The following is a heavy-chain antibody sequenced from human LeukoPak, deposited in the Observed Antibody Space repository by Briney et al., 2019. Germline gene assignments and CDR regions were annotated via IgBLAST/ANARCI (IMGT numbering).Heavy chain of an antibody. J-gene: IGHJ6*03. Sequence: SQTLSLTCTVSGGSISSGSYYWSWIRQPAGKGLEWIGRIYTSGSTNYNPSLKSRVTISVDTSKNQFSLKLSSVTAADTAVYYCARLPNPNLNYYYYMDVWGKGTTVTVSS. D-gene: IGHD4/OR15-4a*01. CDR2: IYTSGST. CDR3: ARLPNPNLNYYYYMDV. CDR1: GGSISSGSYY. V-gene: IGHV4-61*02.